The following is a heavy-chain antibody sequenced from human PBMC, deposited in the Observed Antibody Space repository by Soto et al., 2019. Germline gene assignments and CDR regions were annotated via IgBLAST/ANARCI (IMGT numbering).Heavy chain of an antibody. J-gene: IGHJ6*02. CDR3: ARGSFRDSYGPSYYYYYGMDV. CDR2: INHSGST. V-gene: IGHV4-34*01. CDR1: GGSFSGYY. Sequence: SETLSLTCAVYGGSFSGYYWSWIRQPPGKGLEWIGEINHSGSTNYNPSLKSRVTISVDTSKNQFSLKLSSVTAADTAVYYCARGSFRDSYGPSYYYYYGMDVWGQGTTVTVS. D-gene: IGHD5-18*01.